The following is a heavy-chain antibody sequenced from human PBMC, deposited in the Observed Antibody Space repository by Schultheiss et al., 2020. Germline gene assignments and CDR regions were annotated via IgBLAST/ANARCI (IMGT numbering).Heavy chain of an antibody. CDR1: GGSISPYY. CDR3: ARATAVVTPIYYYYGMDV. Sequence: SDTLSLTCTVSGGSISPYYWSWIRQPAGKGLEWIGRISTSGNTNFNPSLKSRVAMSVDTSKNQFSLKLSSVTAADTAVYYCARATAVVTPIYYYYGMDVWGQGTTVTVSS. CDR2: ISTSGNT. D-gene: IGHD4-23*01. J-gene: IGHJ6*02. V-gene: IGHV4-4*07.